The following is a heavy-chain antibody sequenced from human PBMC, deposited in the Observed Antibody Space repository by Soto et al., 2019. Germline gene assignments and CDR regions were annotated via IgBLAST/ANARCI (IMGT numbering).Heavy chain of an antibody. D-gene: IGHD6-19*01. Sequence: GGSLRLSCAASGFTFSSYAMSWVRQAPGKGLEWVSAISGSGGSTYYADSVKGRFTISRDNSKNTLYLQMSSLRAEDTAVYYCVKVALGGARRIAVAGYFDYWGQGTLVTVSS. CDR1: GFTFSSYA. CDR3: VKVALGGARRIAVAGYFDY. J-gene: IGHJ4*02. V-gene: IGHV3-23*01. CDR2: ISGSGGST.